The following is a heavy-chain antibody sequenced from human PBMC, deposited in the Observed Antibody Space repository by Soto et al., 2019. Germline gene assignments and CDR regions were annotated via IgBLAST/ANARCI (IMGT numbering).Heavy chain of an antibody. CDR2: IIPIFGTA. Sequence: SVKVSCKASGGTFSSYAISWVRQAPGQGLEWMGGIIPIFGTANYAQKFQGRVTITADESTSTAYMELSSLRSEDTAVYYCARDYMGGRDGSPYYFDYWGQGTLVTVSS. CDR3: ARDYMGGRDGSPYYFDY. J-gene: IGHJ4*02. D-gene: IGHD2-15*01. CDR1: GGTFSSYA. V-gene: IGHV1-69*13.